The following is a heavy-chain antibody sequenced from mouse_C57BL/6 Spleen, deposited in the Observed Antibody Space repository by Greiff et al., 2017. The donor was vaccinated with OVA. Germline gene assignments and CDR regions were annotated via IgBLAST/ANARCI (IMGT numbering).Heavy chain of an antibody. CDR3: ARYYYGSSYWYFDV. D-gene: IGHD1-1*01. J-gene: IGHJ1*03. V-gene: IGHV5-12*01. CDR1: GFTFSDYY. CDR2: ISNGGGST. Sequence: VMLVESGGGLVQPGGSLKLSCAASGFTFSDYYMYWVRQTPEKRLEWVAYISNGGGSTYYPDTVKGRFTISRDNAKNTLYLQMSRLKSEDTAMYYCARYYYGSSYWYFDVWGTGTTVTVSS.